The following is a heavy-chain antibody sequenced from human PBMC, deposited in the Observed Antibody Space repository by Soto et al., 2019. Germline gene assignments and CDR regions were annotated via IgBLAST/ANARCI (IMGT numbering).Heavy chain of an antibody. CDR3: ARDPYSGWEHDAFDI. CDR2: INHSGST. J-gene: IGHJ3*02. Sequence: QVQLQQWGAGLLKPSETLSLTCAVYGGSFSGYYWSWIRQPPGKGLEWIGEINHSGSTNYNPSLKRRVTISVDTSKNQFSLKLSSVTAADTAVYYCARDPYSGWEHDAFDIWGQGTMVTVSS. D-gene: IGHD6-19*01. CDR1: GGSFSGYY. V-gene: IGHV4-34*02.